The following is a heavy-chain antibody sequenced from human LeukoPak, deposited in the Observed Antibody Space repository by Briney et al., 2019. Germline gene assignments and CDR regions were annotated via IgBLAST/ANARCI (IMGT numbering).Heavy chain of an antibody. CDR2: IYTSGST. CDR1: GGSISSGSYY. CDR3: ATGSSWYVDY. V-gene: IGHV4-61*02. J-gene: IGHJ4*02. D-gene: IGHD6-13*01. Sequence: SQTLSLTCTVSGGSISSGSYYWSWIRQPAGKGLEWIGRIYTSGSTNYNPSLKSRVTISVDTSKNQFSLKLSSVTAADTAVYYCATGSSWYVDYRGQGTLVTVSS.